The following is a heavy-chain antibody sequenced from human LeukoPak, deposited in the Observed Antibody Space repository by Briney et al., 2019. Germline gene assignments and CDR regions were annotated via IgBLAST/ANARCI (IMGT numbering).Heavy chain of an antibody. CDR3: AKTKITLIVVANPNSGALDI. CDR1: GFTFSSYA. Sequence: GGSLRLSCAASGFTFSSYAMSWVRQAPGKGLEWVSGISGSGGSTFYADSVKGRFTIFRDKSKNTLYLQMNSLRAEDTAVYYCAKTKITLIVVANPNSGALDIWGQGTMVTVSS. J-gene: IGHJ3*02. V-gene: IGHV3-23*01. CDR2: ISGSGGST. D-gene: IGHD3-22*01.